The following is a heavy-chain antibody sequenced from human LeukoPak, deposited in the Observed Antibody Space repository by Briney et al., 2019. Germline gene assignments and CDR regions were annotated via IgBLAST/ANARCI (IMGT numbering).Heavy chain of an antibody. D-gene: IGHD6-19*01. CDR1: GGSISSYY. CDR3: ARGPFSIAVAGTGGQIDY. J-gene: IGHJ4*02. Sequence: SETLSLTCTVSGGSISSYYWSWIRQPPGKGLEWIGYIYYSGSTNYNPSLKSRVTISVDTSKNQFSLKLSSVTAADTAVYYCARGPFSIAVAGTGGQIDYWGQGTLVTVSS. V-gene: IGHV4-59*01. CDR2: IYYSGST.